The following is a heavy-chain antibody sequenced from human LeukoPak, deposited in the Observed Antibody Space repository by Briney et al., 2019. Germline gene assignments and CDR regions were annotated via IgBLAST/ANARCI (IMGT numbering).Heavy chain of an antibody. V-gene: IGHV4-39*07. CDR1: GGSISSSSYY. CDR2: IYYSGST. D-gene: IGHD3-22*01. Sequence: SETLSLTCTVSGGSISSSSYYWGWIRQPPGKGLEWIGSIYYSGSTYYNPSLKSRVTISVDTSKNQFSLKLSSVTAADTAVYYCARAPYYYDHVDYWGQGTLVTVSS. J-gene: IGHJ4*02. CDR3: ARAPYYYDHVDY.